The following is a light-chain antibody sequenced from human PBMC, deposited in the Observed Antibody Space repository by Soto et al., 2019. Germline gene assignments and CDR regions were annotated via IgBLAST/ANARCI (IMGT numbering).Light chain of an antibody. V-gene: IGLV2-8*01. CDR2: EVS. Sequence: QSVLTQPPSASGSPGQSVTISCTGTSSDVGGYNYVSWYQQHPGKAPKLMIYEVSTRPSGVPDRFSGSKSCNTASLTVSGLQAEDEADYYCSSYSGSNNFVFGGGTKVTVL. CDR3: SSYSGSNNFV. J-gene: IGLJ2*01. CDR1: SSDVGGYNY.